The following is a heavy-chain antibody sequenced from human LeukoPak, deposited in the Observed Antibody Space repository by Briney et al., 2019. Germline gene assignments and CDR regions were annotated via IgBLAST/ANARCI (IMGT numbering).Heavy chain of an antibody. Sequence: GGSLRLSCAASGFTFSNYHMNWVRQAPGKGLEWVSYISNSGSTIYYADSVKGRFTISRDNAKNSLYLQINSLRDDDTAVYYCARVRSSSWYVDYWGQGTLVIVSS. CDR2: ISNSGSTI. CDR1: GFTFSNYH. D-gene: IGHD6-13*01. CDR3: ARVRSSSWYVDY. J-gene: IGHJ4*02. V-gene: IGHV3-48*02.